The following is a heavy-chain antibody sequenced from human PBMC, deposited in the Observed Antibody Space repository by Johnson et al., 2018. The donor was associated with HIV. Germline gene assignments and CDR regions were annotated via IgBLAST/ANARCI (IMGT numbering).Heavy chain of an antibody. Sequence: VQLVESGGGVVRPGGSLRLSCAASGFTFSSYWMHWVRQAPGKGLVWVSRINSDGSSTRYADSVRGRFTISTDNSKNTLYLQMNSLRREDTAVYYCARGVRNSYGYLLGTFDIWGQGTMVTVSS. D-gene: IGHD5-18*01. V-gene: IGHV3-74*02. J-gene: IGHJ3*02. CDR1: GFTFSSYW. CDR2: INSDGSST. CDR3: ARGVRNSYGYLLGTFDI.